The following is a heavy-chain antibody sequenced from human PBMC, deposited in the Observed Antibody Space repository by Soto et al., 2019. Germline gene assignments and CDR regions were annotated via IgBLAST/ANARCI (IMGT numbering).Heavy chain of an antibody. V-gene: IGHV4-38-2*02. CDR1: GYSLSSGYY. CDR3: ARSDTDMAPFDY. D-gene: IGHD5-18*01. CDR2: IYHNGAT. Sequence: PSETLSLTCTVSGYSLSSGYYWGWIRQPPGKGLEWIGSIYHNGATYHSSSLKSRAATSVDTSKNQICLKLTSVTAADTAVYFCARSDTDMAPFDYSGQGTVVTVSS. J-gene: IGHJ4*02.